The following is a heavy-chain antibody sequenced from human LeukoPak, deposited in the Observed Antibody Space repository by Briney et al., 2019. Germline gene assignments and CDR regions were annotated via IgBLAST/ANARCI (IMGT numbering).Heavy chain of an antibody. CDR1: GFTFSSHW. Sequence: GGSLRLSCAASGFTFSSHWMTWIRQAPGKGLEWVASIKKDVGEKFYVDSVKGRFTISRDNAKNSLYLHMNSLRAEDTALYYCAKDYCSSTSCYLFDYWGQGTLVTVSS. CDR3: AKDYCSSTSCYLFDY. D-gene: IGHD2-2*01. V-gene: IGHV3-7*03. CDR2: IKKDVGEK. J-gene: IGHJ4*02.